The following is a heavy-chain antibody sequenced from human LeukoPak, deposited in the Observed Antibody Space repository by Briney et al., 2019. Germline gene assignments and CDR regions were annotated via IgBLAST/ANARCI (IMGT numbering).Heavy chain of an antibody. CDR1: GFTFGDYS. CDR3: TRDHDFWSGPLDV. J-gene: IGHJ6*04. CDR2: IRRKGYGGTT. V-gene: IGHV3-49*03. Sequence: GGSLRLSCTGSGFTFGDYSMSWFRQAPGKGLEWVGFIRRKGYGGTTEYAASVKGRFTISRNDSKSTAYLQMNSLKTEDTAVYYCTRDHDFWSGPLDVWGTGTTVTVSS. D-gene: IGHD3-3*01.